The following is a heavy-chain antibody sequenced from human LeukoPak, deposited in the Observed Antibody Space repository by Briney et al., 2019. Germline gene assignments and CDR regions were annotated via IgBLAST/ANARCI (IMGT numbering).Heavy chain of an antibody. V-gene: IGHV3-23*01. Sequence: GGSLRLSCAASGFPFSTYSMSWVRQGPGAGLECVSAISPAGDSTTDADSVKGRFTISRDNSKSTLYLQMHGLTAEDTALYYCARRLVTAGITDFFDSWGQGTLVSVSS. CDR2: ISPAGDST. J-gene: IGHJ4*02. D-gene: IGHD2-2*01. CDR3: ARRLVTAGITDFFDS. CDR1: GFPFSTYS.